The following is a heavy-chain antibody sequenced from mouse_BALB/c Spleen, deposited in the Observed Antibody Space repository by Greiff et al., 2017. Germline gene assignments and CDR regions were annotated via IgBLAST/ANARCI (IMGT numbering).Heavy chain of an antibody. Sequence: QVQLKQPGAELVKPGASVKMSCKASGYTFTSYWMHWVKQRPGQGLEWIGVIDPSDSYTSYNQKFKGKATLTVDTSSSTAYMQLSSLTSEDSAVYYCTREDDYWAMDYWGQGTSVTVSS. CDR1: GYTFTSYW. CDR2: IDPSDSYT. V-gene: IGHV1S127*01. CDR3: TREDDYWAMDY. J-gene: IGHJ4*01.